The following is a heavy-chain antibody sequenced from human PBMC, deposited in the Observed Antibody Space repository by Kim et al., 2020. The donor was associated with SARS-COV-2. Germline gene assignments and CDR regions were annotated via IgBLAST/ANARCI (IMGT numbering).Heavy chain of an antibody. CDR1: GGSISSYY. J-gene: IGHJ6*02. CDR3: ARDFGGAQRGYSSGWYPPRPYGMDV. Sequence: SETLSLTCTVSGGSISSYYWSWIRQPAGKGLEWIGRIYTSGSTNYNPSLKSRVTMSVDTSKNQFSLKLSSVTAADTAVYYCARDFGGAQRGYSSGWYPPRPYGMDVWGQGTTVTVSS. D-gene: IGHD6-19*01. V-gene: IGHV4-4*07. CDR2: IYTSGST.